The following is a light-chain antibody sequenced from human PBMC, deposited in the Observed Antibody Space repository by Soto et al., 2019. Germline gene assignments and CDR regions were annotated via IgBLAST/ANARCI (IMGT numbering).Light chain of an antibody. CDR3: QQYGSSYT. CDR2: GAS. CDR1: QSVSSSY. Sequence: EIVLTQSPGTLSLSPGERATLSCRASQSVSSSYLAWYQQKPGQAPRLLIYGASSRATGIPGRFSGSWSGTDFTLTISRLEPEDFAVYYCQQYGSSYTFGQGTKLEIE. V-gene: IGKV3-20*01. J-gene: IGKJ2*01.